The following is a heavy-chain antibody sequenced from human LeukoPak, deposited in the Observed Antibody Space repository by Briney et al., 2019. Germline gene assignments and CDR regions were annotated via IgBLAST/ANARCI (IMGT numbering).Heavy chain of an antibody. J-gene: IGHJ6*03. Sequence: PGGSLRLSCAASGFTVSSNYMSWVRQAPGKGLEWVSVIYSGGSTYYADSVKGRFTISRDNSKNTLYLQMNSLRAEDTAVYYCAREWFGEADYYYMDVWGKGTTVTISS. CDR3: AREWFGEADYYYMDV. V-gene: IGHV3-66*01. CDR2: IYSGGST. CDR1: GFTVSSNY. D-gene: IGHD3-10*01.